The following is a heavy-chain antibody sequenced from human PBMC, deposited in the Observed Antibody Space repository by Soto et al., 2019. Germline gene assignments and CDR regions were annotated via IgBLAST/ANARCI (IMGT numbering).Heavy chain of an antibody. D-gene: IGHD1-26*01. Sequence: PSETLSLTCTFSGASITSGGYYWTWIRQHPGKGLEWIGYIYYSGTTYYNPSLKSRFTISVDTSKNQFSLKLSSVTAADTAVYYCARATLVGANFDAFDIWGQGTMVTVSS. V-gene: IGHV4-31*03. CDR1: GASITSGGYY. CDR2: IYYSGTT. J-gene: IGHJ3*02. CDR3: ARATLVGANFDAFDI.